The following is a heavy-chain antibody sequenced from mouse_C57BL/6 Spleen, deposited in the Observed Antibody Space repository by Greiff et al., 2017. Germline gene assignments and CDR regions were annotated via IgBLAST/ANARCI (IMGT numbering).Heavy chain of an antibody. V-gene: IGHV5-9-1*02. J-gene: IGHJ3*01. CDR2: ISTGGDYI. CDR3: TEPRFAY. CDR1: GFTFSSYA. Sequence: EVKLEESGGGLVQPGGSMKLSCAASGFTFSSYAMSWVRQTPEKRLEWVAYISTGGDYIYYADTVKGRFTISRDNARNTLYLQMSSLKSEDTAMYYCTEPRFAYWGRGTLVTVSA.